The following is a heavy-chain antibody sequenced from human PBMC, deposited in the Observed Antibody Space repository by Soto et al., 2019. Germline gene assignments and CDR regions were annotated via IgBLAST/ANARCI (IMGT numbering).Heavy chain of an antibody. D-gene: IGHD3-10*01. CDR1: GDPFSYYS. CDR3: AASYGSASRAFEY. V-gene: IGHV1-69*02. J-gene: IGHJ4*02. CDR2: GIPMLSMS. Sequence: QVQLVQSGAEVKKPGSSVKVSCTASGDPFSYYSVHWVRQAPGLGREWMGRGIPMLSMSNYAQKFQCRVTISAENSTSTAFMVMRSLRSEDTAMADGAASYGSASRAFEYWGQGALVTVSS.